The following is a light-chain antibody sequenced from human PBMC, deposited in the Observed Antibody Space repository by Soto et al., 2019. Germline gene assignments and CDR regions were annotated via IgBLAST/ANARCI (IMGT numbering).Light chain of an antibody. V-gene: IGKV2-28*01. CDR1: QSLLHSNGYNY. CDR2: LGS. J-gene: IGKJ1*01. Sequence: DIVMTQSPLSLPVTPGEPASISCRSSQSLLHSNGYNYLDWYLQKPGQSPQLLIYLGSYRASGVPDRFSGSGSGTDFTLKISRVEAEDVGVYYCMQALQTRTFGQGPKVDI. CDR3: MQALQTRT.